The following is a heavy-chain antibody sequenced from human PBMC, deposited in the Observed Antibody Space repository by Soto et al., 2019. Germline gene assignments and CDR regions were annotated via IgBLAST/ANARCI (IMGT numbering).Heavy chain of an antibody. Sequence: GGSLRLSCAASGFTFSSYAMSWVRQAPGKGLEWVSAISGSGGSTYYADSVKGRFTISRDNSKNTLYLQMNSLRAEDTAVYYCAKDVSSITIFGVVYFDYWGQGTLVTVSS. J-gene: IGHJ4*02. CDR1: GFTFSSYA. D-gene: IGHD3-3*01. CDR2: ISGSGGST. CDR3: AKDVSSITIFGVVYFDY. V-gene: IGHV3-23*01.